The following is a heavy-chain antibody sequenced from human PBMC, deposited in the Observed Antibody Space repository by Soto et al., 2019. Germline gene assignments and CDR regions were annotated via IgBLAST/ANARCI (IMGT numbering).Heavy chain of an antibody. CDR2: ISSSSSYI. D-gene: IGHD3-22*01. Sequence: PGGSLKLSRAASGFTFSSYIMNWVRQAPGKGLEWVSSISSSSSYIYYADSVKGRFTISRDNAKNSLYLQMNSLRAEDTAVYYCARADYYDSSGYYYIDYWGQGTLVTVSS. CDR1: GFTFSSYI. V-gene: IGHV3-21*01. CDR3: ARADYYDSSGYYYIDY. J-gene: IGHJ4*02.